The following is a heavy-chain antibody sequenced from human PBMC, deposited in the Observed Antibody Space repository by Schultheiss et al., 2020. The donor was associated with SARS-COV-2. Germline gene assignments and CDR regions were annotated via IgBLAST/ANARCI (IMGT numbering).Heavy chain of an antibody. V-gene: IGHV3-72*01. CDR1: GFTFSDNF. CDR2: CRDKANSYST. Sequence: GGSLRLSCVASGFTFSDNFMDWVRQAPGKGLEWVARCRDKANSYSTQYAASVKGRFTISRDDSKSIAYLQMNSLKTEDTAVYYCTADYGDYAAFDIWGQGTMVTVSS. J-gene: IGHJ3*02. D-gene: IGHD4-17*01. CDR3: TADYGDYAAFDI.